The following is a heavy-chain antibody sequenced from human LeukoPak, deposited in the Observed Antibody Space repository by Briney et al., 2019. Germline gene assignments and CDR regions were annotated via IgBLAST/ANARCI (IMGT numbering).Heavy chain of an antibody. V-gene: IGHV4-59*01. Sequence: PSETLSLTCTVSGGSINRYYSSWIRQPPGKGLEWSGYISYSGSTNYNPSLKSRVTISVDTSKNQFFLKLSSVTAADTALYDCTRGNANWGQGTLVTVSS. CDR2: ISYSGST. CDR1: GGSINRYY. CDR3: TRGNAN. J-gene: IGHJ4*02.